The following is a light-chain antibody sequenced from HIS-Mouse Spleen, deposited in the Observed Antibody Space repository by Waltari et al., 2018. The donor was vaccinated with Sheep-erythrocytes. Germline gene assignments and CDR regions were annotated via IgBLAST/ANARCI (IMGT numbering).Light chain of an antibody. CDR2: EVS. Sequence: QSALTQPASVSGSPGQSITLSCTGTSSDVGSYNLVSWYQQHPGKAPKLMIYEVSKRPSGFSNRCSGSKSGNTASLTISGLQAEDEADYYCCSYAGSSTPWVFGGGTKLTVL. CDR3: CSYAGSSTPWV. V-gene: IGLV2-23*02. CDR1: SSDVGSYNL. J-gene: IGLJ3*02.